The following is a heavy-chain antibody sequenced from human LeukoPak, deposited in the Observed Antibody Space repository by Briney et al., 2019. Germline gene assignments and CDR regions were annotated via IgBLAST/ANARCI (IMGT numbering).Heavy chain of an antibody. CDR3: AKAPRAAAGTYNGMDV. V-gene: IGHV3-23*01. J-gene: IGHJ6*02. CDR2: ISGSGGST. Sequence: GGSLRLSCAASGFTFSSYAMSWIRQAPGKGLEWVSAISGSGGSTYYADSVKGRFTISRDNSKNTLYLQMNSLRAEDTAVYYCAKAPRAAAGTYNGMDVWGQGTTVTVSS. D-gene: IGHD6-13*01. CDR1: GFTFSSYA.